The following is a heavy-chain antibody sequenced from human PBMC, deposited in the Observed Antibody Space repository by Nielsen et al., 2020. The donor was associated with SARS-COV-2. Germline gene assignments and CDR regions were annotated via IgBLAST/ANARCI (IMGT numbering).Heavy chain of an antibody. V-gene: IGHV3-23*01. CDR1: GLTFSSSI. CDR3: AKEVWFGELLTLDY. Sequence: GESLKISCTTSGLTFSSSIMAWVRQAPGKGLEWCSSIHGSGDETHYAGFAKGRFTISRDNSQNTVYLQMNSLRAEDTAIYYCAKEVWFGELLTLDYWGQGALVTVSP. D-gene: IGHD3-10*01. CDR2: IHGSGDET. J-gene: IGHJ4*02.